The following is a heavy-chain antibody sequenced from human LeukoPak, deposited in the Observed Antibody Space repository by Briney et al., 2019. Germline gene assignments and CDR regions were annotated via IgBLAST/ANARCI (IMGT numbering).Heavy chain of an antibody. CDR2: ISYDGSNK. CDR1: GFTFSSYG. J-gene: IGHJ6*04. Sequence: GESLRLSCAASGFTFSSYGMHWVRQSPGKGLEWVAVISYDGSNKYYADSVKGRFTISRDNSKNTLYLQMNSLRAEDTAVYYCVKDLGQQLVHYYYYGMDVWGKGTTVTVSS. V-gene: IGHV3-30*18. CDR3: VKDLGQQLVHYYYYGMDV. D-gene: IGHD6-13*01.